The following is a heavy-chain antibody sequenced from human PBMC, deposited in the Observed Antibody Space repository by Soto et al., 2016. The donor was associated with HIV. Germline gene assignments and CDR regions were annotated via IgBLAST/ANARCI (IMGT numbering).Heavy chain of an antibody. V-gene: IGHV1-69*12. J-gene: IGHJ5*02. CDR1: GGTFSTYA. Sequence: QVQLVQSGAEVKKPGSSVKVSCKASGGTFSTYAISWVRQAPGQGLEWMGGIIPMFGTANYSPNFQGRVTITADESTTTAYMELSSLRSDDTAVYYCARDEGYCSSISCYRYWFDPWGQGTLVTVSS. D-gene: IGHD2-2*01. CDR2: IIPMFGTA. CDR3: ARDEGYCSSISCYRYWFDP.